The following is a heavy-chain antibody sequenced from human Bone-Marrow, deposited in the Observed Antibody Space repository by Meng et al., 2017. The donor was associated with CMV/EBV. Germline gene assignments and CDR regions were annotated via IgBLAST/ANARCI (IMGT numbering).Heavy chain of an antibody. CDR2: ISSSGTYI. V-gene: IGHV3-21*01. J-gene: IGHJ4*02. CDR3: ARWAYYDFWSGSLGHYFDY. D-gene: IGHD3-3*01. CDR1: GFTFSNYG. Sequence: GGSLRLSCAASGFTFSNYGMSWVRQAPGKGLEWVSSISSSGTYIYYADSLKGRFTISRDNAKNSLYLQMNSLRAEDTAVYYCARWAYYDFWSGSLGHYFDYWGQGTLVTVSS.